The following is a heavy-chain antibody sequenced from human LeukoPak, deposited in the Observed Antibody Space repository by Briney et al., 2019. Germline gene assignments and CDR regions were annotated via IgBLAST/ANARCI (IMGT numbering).Heavy chain of an antibody. Sequence: GGSLRLSCAASGSSVSSNEMSWVRQAPGKSLEWVSSISGSSTYHADSRKGRFTISRDNSKNTVHLQMNSLRAEDTALYYCAKGISNWGNLDYWGQGTLVTVSS. CDR3: AKGISNWGNLDY. J-gene: IGHJ4*02. V-gene: IGHV3-38-3*01. CDR1: GSSVSSNE. D-gene: IGHD7-27*01. CDR2: ISGSST.